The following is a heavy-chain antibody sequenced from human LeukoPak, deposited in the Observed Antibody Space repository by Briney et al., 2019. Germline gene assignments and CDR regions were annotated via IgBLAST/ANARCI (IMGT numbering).Heavy chain of an antibody. J-gene: IGHJ6*03. V-gene: IGHV4-34*01. CDR1: GGSFSGYY. D-gene: IGHD5-18*01. CDR3: ARRRGYSYGYVPHYYYYYMDV. Sequence: SETLSLTCAVYGGSFSGYYWSWIRQPPGKGLEWIGEINYSGSTNYNPSLKSRVTISVDTSKNQFSLKLSSVTAADTAVYYCARRRGYSYGYVPHYYYYYMDVWGKGTTVTISS. CDR2: INYSGST.